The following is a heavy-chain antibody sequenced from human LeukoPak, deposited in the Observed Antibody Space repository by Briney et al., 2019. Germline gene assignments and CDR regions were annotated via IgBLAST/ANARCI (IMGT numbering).Heavy chain of an antibody. Sequence: GRSLRLSCAASGFTFSSFAMSWVRLAPGKGLGWVLSNSNSGGGTYYAESVRGRFTISRDNSKNTLYLQMSSLRAEDTAIYYCARPAYSSSWYYFEYWGQGTLVTVSS. CDR3: ARPAYSSSWYYFEY. CDR2: NSNSGGGT. J-gene: IGHJ4*02. D-gene: IGHD6-13*01. V-gene: IGHV3-23*01. CDR1: GFTFSSFA.